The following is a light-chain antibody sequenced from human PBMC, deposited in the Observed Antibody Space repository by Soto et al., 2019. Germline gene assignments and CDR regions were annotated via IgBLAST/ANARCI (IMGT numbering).Light chain of an antibody. CDR2: DAS. V-gene: IGKV1-5*01. CDR3: QQYNSYLYT. J-gene: IGKJ2*01. CDR1: QSISSW. Sequence: DIQMTQSPSTLSASVGDRVTITCRASQSISSWLAWYQQKPGKAPKLLIYDASSLESGVPSRFSGSGSGPEFTLTISSLQPDDFATCYCQQYNSYLYTFGQGTKLEIK.